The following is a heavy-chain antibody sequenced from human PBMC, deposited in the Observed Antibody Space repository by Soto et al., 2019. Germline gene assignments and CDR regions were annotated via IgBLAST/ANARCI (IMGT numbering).Heavy chain of an antibody. V-gene: IGHV3-23*01. CDR2: ISGSGIST. Sequence: EAQLLESGGGWVQPGGSLRLSCAASGFTFSTYPMSWVRQAPGKGLEWVSGISGSGISTYYTDSVKGRFTISRDNSKNTVFLQMNSVRDEDTAVYYCVKPPVITASYYYYDMDVWGQGTTVTVSS. CDR1: GFTFSTYP. J-gene: IGHJ6*01. CDR3: VKPPVITASYYYYDMDV.